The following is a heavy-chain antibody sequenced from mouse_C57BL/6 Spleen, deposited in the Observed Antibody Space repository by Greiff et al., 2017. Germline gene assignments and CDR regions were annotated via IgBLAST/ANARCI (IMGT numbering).Heavy chain of an antibody. CDR1: GYTFTSYT. CDR2: INPSSGYT. Sequence: QVQLQQSGAELARPGASVKMSCKASGYTFTSYTMHWVKQRPGQGLEWIGYINPSSGYTKYNQKFKDKATLTAATSSSTAYMQLGSMTSEDSAVYYCARDYGSSYWYFDVWGTGTTVTVSS. D-gene: IGHD1-1*01. CDR3: ARDYGSSYWYFDV. V-gene: IGHV1-4*01. J-gene: IGHJ1*03.